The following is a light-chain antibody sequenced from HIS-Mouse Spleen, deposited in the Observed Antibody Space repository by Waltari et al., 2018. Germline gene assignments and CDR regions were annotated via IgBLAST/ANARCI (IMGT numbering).Light chain of an antibody. Sequence: QSALTQPASVSGSPGQSITISCTATSRDVGGYHYFSWYQQHPGKAPKLMIYEVSNRPSGVSNRFSGSKSGNTASLTISGLQAEDEADYYCSSYTSSSTYVFGTGTKVTVL. V-gene: IGLV2-14*01. J-gene: IGLJ1*01. CDR3: SSYTSSSTYV. CDR1: SRDVGGYHY. CDR2: EVS.